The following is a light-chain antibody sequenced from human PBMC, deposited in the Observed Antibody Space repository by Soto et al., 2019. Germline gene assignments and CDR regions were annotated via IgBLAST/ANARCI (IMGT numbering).Light chain of an antibody. J-gene: IGLJ1*01. CDR1: SSDVGTYDY. CDR2: EVT. CDR3: SSHTSVNTRV. Sequence: QSVLTQPASVSGSPGQSIAISCTGTSSDVGTYDYVSWYQQYPDKAPKLIIYEVTQRPSGVSNRLSGSKSGNTASLTISGLQAEDEADYYCSSHTSVNTRVFGTGTKVTVL. V-gene: IGLV2-14*01.